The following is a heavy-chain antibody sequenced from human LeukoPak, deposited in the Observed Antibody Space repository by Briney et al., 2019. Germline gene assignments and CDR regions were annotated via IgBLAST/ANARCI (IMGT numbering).Heavy chain of an antibody. D-gene: IGHD3-22*01. CDR3: AKDHSPMIVALGYYMDV. CDR2: ISYDGSNK. J-gene: IGHJ6*03. CDR1: GFTFSSYG. Sequence: AGGTLRLSCAASGFTFSSYGMSWVRQAPGKGLEWVAVISYDGSNKYYADSVKGRFTISRDNSKNTLYLQMNSLRAEDTAVYYCAKDHSPMIVALGYYMDVWGKGTTVTVSS. V-gene: IGHV3-30*18.